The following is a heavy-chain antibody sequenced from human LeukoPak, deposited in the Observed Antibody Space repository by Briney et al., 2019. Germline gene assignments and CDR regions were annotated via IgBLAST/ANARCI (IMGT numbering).Heavy chain of an antibody. V-gene: IGHV3-23*01. D-gene: IGHD3-10*01. J-gene: IGHJ4*02. Sequence: GGSLRLSCAASGFTFSSYWMSWVRQAPGKGLEWVSAISGSGGSTYYADSVKGRFTISRDTSKSTLYLQMNRLRAEDTAVYCCAKDDLWFGDLSPFDYWGQGTLVTVSS. CDR3: AKDDLWFGDLSPFDY. CDR1: GFTFSSYW. CDR2: ISGSGGST.